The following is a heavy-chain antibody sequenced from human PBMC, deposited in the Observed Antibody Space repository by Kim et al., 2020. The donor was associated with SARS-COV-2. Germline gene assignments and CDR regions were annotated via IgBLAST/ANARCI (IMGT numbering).Heavy chain of an antibody. V-gene: IGHV4-31*03. D-gene: IGHD3-10*01. CDR3: ARSIAYYCSGSYYRDPAKFDY. CDR1: GGSISSGGYY. Sequence: SETLSLTCTVSGGSISSGGYYWSWIRQHPGKGLEWIGYIYYSGSTYYNPSLKSRVTISVDTSKNQFSLKLSSVTAADTAVYYCARSIAYYCSGSYYRDPAKFDYWGQGTLVTVSS. J-gene: IGHJ4*02. CDR2: IYYSGST.